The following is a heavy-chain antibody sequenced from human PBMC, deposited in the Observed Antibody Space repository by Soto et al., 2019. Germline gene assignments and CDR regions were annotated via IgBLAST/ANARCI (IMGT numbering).Heavy chain of an antibody. D-gene: IGHD1-1*01. CDR2: IYYSGTT. CDR3: ASGHDAYKVRY. Sequence: WTWIRQHPGKGLEWIGHIYYSGTTYYNPSLKSRPTISMDTSENQFSLELTSVTAADTAIYFCASGHDAYKVRYWGQGTLVTVSS. J-gene: IGHJ4*02. V-gene: IGHV4-31*02.